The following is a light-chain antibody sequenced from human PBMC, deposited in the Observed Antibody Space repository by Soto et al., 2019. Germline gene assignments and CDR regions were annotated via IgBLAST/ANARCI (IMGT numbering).Light chain of an antibody. Sequence: QSVLTQPPSASGTPGQRVTISCSGSSSNIGSNTVNWYRQLPGTAPKLLIYSTYQRPSGVPDRFSGSKSGTSTSLAISGLQSEDEADYYCATWDDSLNGYVFGTGTKLTVL. CDR3: ATWDDSLNGYV. V-gene: IGLV1-44*01. CDR2: STY. J-gene: IGLJ1*01. CDR1: SSNIGSNT.